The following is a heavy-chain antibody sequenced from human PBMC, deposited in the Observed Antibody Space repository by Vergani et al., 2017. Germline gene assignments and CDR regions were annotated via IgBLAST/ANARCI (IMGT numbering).Heavy chain of an antibody. CDR1: GFTFSTYG. J-gene: IGHJ4*02. V-gene: IGHV3-33*06. CDR3: AKPPVGAIPADY. CDR2: IWYGGSNK. D-gene: IGHD1-26*01. Sequence: QVQLVESGGGVVQPGRSLRLSCAASGFTFSTYGMHWVRQAPGKGLEWVAVIWYGGSNKYYADSVKGRFTISRDNPKNTLYLQMNSLRAEDTAVYYCAKPPVGAIPADYWGQGTLVTVSS.